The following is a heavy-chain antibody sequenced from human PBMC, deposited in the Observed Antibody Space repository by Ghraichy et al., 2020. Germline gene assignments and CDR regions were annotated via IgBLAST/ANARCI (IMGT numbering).Heavy chain of an antibody. CDR3: AHSRGYCSSSSCYLSGIYFDY. CDR1: GFSLSTSGMG. D-gene: IGHD2-2*01. CDR2: LYCDDDK. Sequence: SGPTLVKPTQTLTLTCTFSGFSLSTSGMGVGWIRQPPGKALEWLALLYCDDDKRYSPSLKSRLTITKDTSKKEVVLIMTNVDPADTATYYCAHSRGYCSSSSCYLSGIYFDYWGQGTLVTVSS. J-gene: IGHJ4*02. V-gene: IGHV2-5*02.